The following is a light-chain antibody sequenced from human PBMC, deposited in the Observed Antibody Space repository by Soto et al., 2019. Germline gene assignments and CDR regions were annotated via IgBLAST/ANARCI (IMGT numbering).Light chain of an antibody. CDR1: QSVSSY. Sequence: EIVLTQSPATLSLSPGERATLSCRASQSVSSYLAWYQQKPGQAPRLLIYDASNGATGIPARFSGSGSGTDFTLTISNLEPEDFAVYYCQQRSNWPLTFGGGT. V-gene: IGKV3-11*01. CDR3: QQRSNWPLT. J-gene: IGKJ4*01. CDR2: DAS.